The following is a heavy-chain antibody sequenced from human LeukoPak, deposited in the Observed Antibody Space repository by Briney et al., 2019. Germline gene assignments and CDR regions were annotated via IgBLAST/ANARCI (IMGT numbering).Heavy chain of an antibody. CDR3: ARTDYRV. J-gene: IGHJ4*02. CDR1: GNSISSGDNY. V-gene: IGHV4-61*02. Sequence: SETLSLTCTVSGNSISSGDNYWSWIRQPAGKGLEWIGRIYTSGSTNYNPSLKSRVTISIDTSKNQFSLKLSSVTAADTAVYYCARTDYRVWGQGALVTVSS. CDR2: IYTSGST. D-gene: IGHD4-11*01.